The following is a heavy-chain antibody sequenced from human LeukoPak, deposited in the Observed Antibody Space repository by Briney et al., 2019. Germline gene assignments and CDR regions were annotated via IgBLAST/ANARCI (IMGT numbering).Heavy chain of an antibody. CDR2: ISYDGSNK. D-gene: IGHD4-17*01. CDR1: GFTFSSYG. Sequence: PGGSLRLSCAASGFTFSSYGMHWVRQAPGKGLEWVAVISYDGSNKYYADSVKGRFTISRDNPKSTLFLQMNSLTAEDTAVYFCAKDRYGDNAFDIWGQGTMVTVSS. CDR3: AKDRYGDNAFDI. V-gene: IGHV3-30*18. J-gene: IGHJ3*02.